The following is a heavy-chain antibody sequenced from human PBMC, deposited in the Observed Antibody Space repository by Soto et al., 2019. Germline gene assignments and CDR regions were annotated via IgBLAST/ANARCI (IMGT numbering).Heavy chain of an antibody. Sequence: SETLSLTCTVSGGSISSYYWSWIRQPPGKGLEWIGYIYYSGSTNYNPSLKSRVTISVDTSKNQFSLKLSSVTAADTAVYYCARLTIFGVVIIEPWGQGTLVTVSS. CDR1: GGSISSYY. D-gene: IGHD3-3*01. CDR3: ARLTIFGVVIIEP. V-gene: IGHV4-59*01. CDR2: IYYSGST. J-gene: IGHJ5*02.